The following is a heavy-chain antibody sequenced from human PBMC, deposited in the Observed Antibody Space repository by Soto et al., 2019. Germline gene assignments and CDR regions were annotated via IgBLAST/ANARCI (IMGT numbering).Heavy chain of an antibody. CDR2: ISYDGSNK. V-gene: IGHV3-30*18. CDR3: AKTPFWSYAYYFDY. D-gene: IGHD1-26*01. J-gene: IGHJ4*02. Sequence: QVQLVESGGGVVQPGRSLRLSCAASGFTFSSYGMHWVRQAPGKGLEWVAVISYDGSNKYYADSVKGRFTISRDNSKNTLYLQMNSLRAEDTAVYYCAKTPFWSYAYYFDYWGQGTLVTVSS. CDR1: GFTFSSYG.